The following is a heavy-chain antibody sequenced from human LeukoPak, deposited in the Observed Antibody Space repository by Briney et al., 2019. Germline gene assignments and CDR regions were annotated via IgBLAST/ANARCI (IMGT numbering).Heavy chain of an antibody. CDR2: IYTSGST. V-gene: IGHV4-61*02. CDR3: ARASYSYDINGWVPFDY. D-gene: IGHD3-22*01. J-gene: IGHJ4*02. Sequence: SQTLSLTCTVSGDSISSGDYYWSWIRQPAGKGLEWIGRIYTSGSTNYNPSLKSRVTISVDTSKNQFSLKLTSVTAADTAVYYCARASYSYDINGWVPFDYWGQGTLVTVSS. CDR1: GDSISSGDYY.